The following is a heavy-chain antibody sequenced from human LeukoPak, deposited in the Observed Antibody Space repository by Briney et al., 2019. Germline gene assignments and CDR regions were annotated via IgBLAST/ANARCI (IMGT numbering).Heavy chain of an antibody. CDR3: AKTRSGYDFVPYYFDY. V-gene: IGHV3-9*01. J-gene: IGHJ4*02. CDR1: GFTFDDYA. Sequence: PGGSLRLSCAASGFTFDDYAMHWVRQAPGKGLEWVSGISWNSGSIGYADSVKGRFTISRDNAKNSLYLQMNSLRAEDTALYYCAKTRSGYDFVPYYFDYWGQGTLVTVSS. CDR2: ISWNSGSI. D-gene: IGHD5-12*01.